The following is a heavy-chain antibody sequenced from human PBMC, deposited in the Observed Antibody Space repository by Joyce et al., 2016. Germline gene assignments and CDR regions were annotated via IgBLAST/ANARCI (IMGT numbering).Heavy chain of an antibody. Sequence: EVQLVESGGGVVQPGGSLRLSCAASGFPFSTYWMHWVRQAPGKGLMWVSHITSDGSTTTNADSVKGRFTIYRDNAKDTLYLQMDNLRAEDTAVDYCVKEGRLVGATWGQGTLVTVSS. CDR3: VKEGRLVGAT. CDR1: GFPFSTYW. V-gene: IGHV3-74*01. J-gene: IGHJ5*02. CDR2: ITSDGSTT. D-gene: IGHD1-26*01.